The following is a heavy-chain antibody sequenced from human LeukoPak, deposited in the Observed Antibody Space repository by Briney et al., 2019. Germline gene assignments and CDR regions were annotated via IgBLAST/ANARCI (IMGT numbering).Heavy chain of an antibody. Sequence: PGESLKISRQGSGYSFTTYWIGWVRQIPGKGLEWIGVIHPVDSDTRYSPSFQGQVTISADKSNTTAYLQWSSLKASDTAMYYCARVLAYSSSWYGGYWGQGTLVTVSS. CDR1: GYSFTTYW. CDR3: ARVLAYSSSWYGGY. J-gene: IGHJ4*02. CDR2: IHPVDSDT. D-gene: IGHD6-13*01. V-gene: IGHV5-51*01.